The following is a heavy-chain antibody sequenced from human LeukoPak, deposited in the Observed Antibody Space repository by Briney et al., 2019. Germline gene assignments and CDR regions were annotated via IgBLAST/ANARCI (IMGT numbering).Heavy chain of an antibody. CDR2: INPSGGST. CDR3: ASSYCGGDCYIDY. D-gene: IGHD2-21*02. Sequence: AGPVKVSCKASGYTFTSYYVHWVRQAPGQGLEWMGIINPSGGSTSYAQKFQGRVTMTRDTSTSTVYMELSSLRSEDTAVYYCASSYCGGDCYIDYWGQGTLVTVSS. V-gene: IGHV1-46*01. J-gene: IGHJ4*02. CDR1: GYTFTSYY.